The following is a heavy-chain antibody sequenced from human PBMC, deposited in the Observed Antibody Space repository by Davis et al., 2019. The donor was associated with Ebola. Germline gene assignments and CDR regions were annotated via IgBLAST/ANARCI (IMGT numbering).Heavy chain of an antibody. D-gene: IGHD3-22*01. CDR2: LYSGGST. Sequence: GGSLRLSCAASGFTVSSTYMNWVRQAPGKGLEWVSVLYSGGSTYYADSVRGRFSISRDNSKNTLYLQMNSLRAEDTAVYYCARGLGTMIVVVTYGMDVWGKGTTVTVSS. CDR3: ARGLGTMIVVVTYGMDV. CDR1: GFTVSSTY. J-gene: IGHJ6*04. V-gene: IGHV3-66*01.